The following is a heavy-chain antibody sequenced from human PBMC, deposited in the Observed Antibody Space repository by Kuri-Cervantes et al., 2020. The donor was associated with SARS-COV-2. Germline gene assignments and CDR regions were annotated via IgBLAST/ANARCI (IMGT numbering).Heavy chain of an antibody. J-gene: IGHJ3*02. CDR3: ARVPPTAAAYWDAFDI. Sequence: SQTLSLTCAVSGYSISSGYYWGWIRQPPGKGLEWIGSIYYSGSTYYNPSLKSRVTISVDTSKNQFSLKLSSVTAADTAVYHCARVPPTAAAYWDAFDIWGQGTVVTVSS. CDR2: IYYSGST. D-gene: IGHD2-8*02. CDR1: GYSISSGYY. V-gene: IGHV4-38-2*01.